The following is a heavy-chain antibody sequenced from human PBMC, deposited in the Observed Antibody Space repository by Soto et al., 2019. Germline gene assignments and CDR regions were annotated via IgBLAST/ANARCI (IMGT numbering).Heavy chain of an antibody. CDR3: ARNIVATINDGQGNYYYYYMDV. Sequence: GGSLRLSCAASGFTFSDYYMSWIRQAPGKGLEWVSYISSSGSTIYYADSVKGRFTISRDNAKNSPYLQMNSLRAEDTAVYYCARNIVATINDGQGNYYYYYMDVWGKGTTVTVSS. D-gene: IGHD5-12*01. CDR2: ISSSGSTI. V-gene: IGHV3-11*01. J-gene: IGHJ6*03. CDR1: GFTFSDYY.